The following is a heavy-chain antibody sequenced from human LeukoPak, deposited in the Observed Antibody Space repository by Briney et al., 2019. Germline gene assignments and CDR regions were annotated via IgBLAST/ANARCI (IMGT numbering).Heavy chain of an antibody. D-gene: IGHD6-19*01. Sequence: SETLSLTCTLSRASPSMRSYYWGCIRQPPGKGLEWIGTIYYSGSTYYNPSLKSRVTISVDMSKNQFSLNLSSVTAADTAVYYCARLKYPGIRVAASDAFDMWGQGTIVTVSS. V-gene: IGHV4-39*01. CDR1: RASPSMRSYY. J-gene: IGHJ3*02. CDR3: ARLKYPGIRVAASDAFDM. CDR2: IYYSGST.